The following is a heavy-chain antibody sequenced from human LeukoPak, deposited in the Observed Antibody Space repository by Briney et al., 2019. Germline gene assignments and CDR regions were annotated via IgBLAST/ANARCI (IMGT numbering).Heavy chain of an antibody. J-gene: IGHJ4*02. Sequence: PSETLSLTCAVYGGSFSGYYWSWIRQPPGKGLEWIGEINHSGSTNYNPSLKSRVTISVDTSKNQFSLKLSSVTAADTAVYYCARVNAPDNDYRGQGTLVTVSS. CDR2: INHSGST. CDR3: ARVNAPDNDY. D-gene: IGHD1-14*01. V-gene: IGHV4-34*01. CDR1: GGSFSGYY.